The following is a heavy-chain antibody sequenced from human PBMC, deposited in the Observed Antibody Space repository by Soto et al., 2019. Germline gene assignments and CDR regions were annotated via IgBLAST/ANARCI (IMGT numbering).Heavy chain of an antibody. D-gene: IGHD6-19*01. CDR2: IKPKTEGGTA. CDR3: ITDLHLSSGPSMDV. CDR1: GYTFTNDW. J-gene: IGHJ6*02. Sequence: GGSLRLSCAACGYTFTNDWMNWVRQAPGKGLEWVGHIKPKTEGGTADYAAPVKGRFTISRDDSKNTVYLEMNSLKSEDTAVYYCITDLHLSSGPSMDVWGQGTTVTVSS. V-gene: IGHV3-15*07.